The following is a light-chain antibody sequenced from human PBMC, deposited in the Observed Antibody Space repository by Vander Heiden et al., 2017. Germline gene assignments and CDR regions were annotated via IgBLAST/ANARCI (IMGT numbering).Light chain of an antibody. J-gene: IGKJ5*01. CDR2: AAS. V-gene: IGKV1-8*01. CDR3: QRDDSYPIT. Sequence: AIRMTQSPSSFSASTGDRVTITCRASQGISSYLAWYQQKPGKAPKLLIYAASTLQSGVPSRFSGSGSGTDFTLTISCLHSEDFATYYCQRDDSYPITFGQGTLLEIK. CDR1: QGISSY.